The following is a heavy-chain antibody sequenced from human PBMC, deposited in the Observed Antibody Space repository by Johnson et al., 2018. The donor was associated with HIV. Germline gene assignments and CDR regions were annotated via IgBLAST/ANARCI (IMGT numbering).Heavy chain of an antibody. J-gene: IGHJ3*02. CDR3: AKDWDRWLQPPGDAFDI. CDR1: GFTFSSYA. V-gene: IGHV3-30-3*01. D-gene: IGHD5-24*01. CDR2: ISYDGSNK. Sequence: HVQLVESGGGVVQPGRSLRLSCAASGFTFSSYALHWVRQAPGKGLQWVAVISYDGSNKYYADSVKGRFTISRDNSKNTLHLQMNSLRVEDTAVYYCAKDWDRWLQPPGDAFDIRGRGTMVTVS.